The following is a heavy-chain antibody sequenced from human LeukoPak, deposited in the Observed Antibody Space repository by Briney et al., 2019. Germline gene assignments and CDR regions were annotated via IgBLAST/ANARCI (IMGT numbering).Heavy chain of an antibody. CDR2: ISYDGSNK. CDR3: AKGGIQLWLLDAFDI. J-gene: IGHJ3*02. V-gene: IGHV3-30*18. Sequence: GRSLRLSCAASGFTFSSYGMHRVRQAPGKGLEWVAVISYDGSNKYYADSVKGRFTISRDNSKNTLYLQMNSLRAEDTAVYYCAKGGIQLWLLDAFDIWGQGTMVTVSS. D-gene: IGHD5-18*01. CDR1: GFTFSSYG.